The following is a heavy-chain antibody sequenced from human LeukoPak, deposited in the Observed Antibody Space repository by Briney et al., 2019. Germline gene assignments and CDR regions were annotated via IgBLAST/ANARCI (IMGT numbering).Heavy chain of an antibody. V-gene: IGHV1-69*05. CDR2: IIPIFGTA. Sequence: GSSVKVSCKASGGTFSSYAISWVRQAPGQGLEWMGGIIPIFGTANYAQKFQGRVTITTDESTSTAYMELSSLRSEDTAVYYCATTSRELLPRFDYWGQGTLVTVSS. J-gene: IGHJ4*02. CDR1: GGTFSSYA. D-gene: IGHD1-26*01. CDR3: ATTSRELLPRFDY.